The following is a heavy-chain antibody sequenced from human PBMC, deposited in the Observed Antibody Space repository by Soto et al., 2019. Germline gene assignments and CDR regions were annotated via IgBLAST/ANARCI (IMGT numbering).Heavy chain of an antibody. D-gene: IGHD4-17*01. J-gene: IGHJ5*02. CDR1: GFSIDDFA. V-gene: IGHV3-9*01. CDR3: AKDNPGRYGDYVSTWFEP. Sequence: QLVESGGGPVQPGGSLRLSCAASGFSIDDFAMHWVRQAPGNGLEWVPSISWDSGKIGYADSVTGRFFVSRDNAKNTLILQMSSLKPEDTAFYFCAKDNPGRYGDYVSTWFEPWGQGTLVTVSS. CDR2: ISWDSGKI.